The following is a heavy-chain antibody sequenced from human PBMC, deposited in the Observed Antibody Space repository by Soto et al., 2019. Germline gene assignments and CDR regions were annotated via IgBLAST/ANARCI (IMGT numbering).Heavy chain of an antibody. D-gene: IGHD1-26*01. Sequence: QVQLVESGGALVKPGGSLRLSCAASGFTLSDYYMSWIRQTPGKGLEWVSYISHNGNTLDYADSVKGRFTISRDNAKKSLFLQMNSLTAEDTAVYYCARPQMRYTNYFYGLDVWGQGTTVTVSS. CDR2: ISHNGNTL. J-gene: IGHJ6*02. CDR3: ARPQMRYTNYFYGLDV. CDR1: GFTLSDYY. V-gene: IGHV3-11*01.